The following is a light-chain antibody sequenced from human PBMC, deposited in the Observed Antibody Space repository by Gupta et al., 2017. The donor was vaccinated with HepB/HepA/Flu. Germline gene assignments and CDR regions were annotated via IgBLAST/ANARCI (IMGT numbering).Light chain of an antibody. J-gene: IGKJ3*01. Sequence: DIVMTQSPDSLAVSLGERATINCKSSQSVLYSSNNKNYLAWYQQKPGQPPKLLIYWASTRESGVPDRFSGSGSGTDFPLTISSLQAEDVAVYYCQQYDSTPHTFGHGTKVDIK. CDR2: WAS. CDR3: QQYDSTPHT. V-gene: IGKV4-1*01. CDR1: QSVLYSSNNKNY.